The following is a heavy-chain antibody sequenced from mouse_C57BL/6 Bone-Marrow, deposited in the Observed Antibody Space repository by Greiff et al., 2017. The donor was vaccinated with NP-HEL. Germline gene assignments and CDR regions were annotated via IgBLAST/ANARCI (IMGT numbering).Heavy chain of an antibody. J-gene: IGHJ4*01. CDR1: GFTFSDYY. V-gene: IGHV5-16*01. D-gene: IGHD2-3*01. CDR2: INYDGSST. Sequence: EVKLVESEGGLVQPGSSMKLSCTASGFTFSDYYMAWVRQVPEKGLEWVANINYDGSSTYYLDSLKSRFIISRDNAKNILYLQMSSLKSEDTATYYCARGEGGYYEDAMDYWGQGTSVTVSS. CDR3: ARGEGGYYEDAMDY.